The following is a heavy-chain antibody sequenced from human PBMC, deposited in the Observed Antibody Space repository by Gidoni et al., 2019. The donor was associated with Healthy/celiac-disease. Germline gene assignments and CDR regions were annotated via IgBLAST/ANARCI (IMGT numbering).Heavy chain of an antibody. D-gene: IGHD3-22*01. CDR2: IYYSGST. Sequence: QVQLQESGPGLVKPSETLSLTCTVSGGSISSYYWSWIRQPPGKGLEWIGYIYYSGSTNYNPSLKSRVTISVDTSKNQFSLKLSSVTAADTAVYYCARSGDYYDSSGYYSEAFDIWGQGTMVTVSS. CDR1: GGSISSYY. J-gene: IGHJ3*02. CDR3: ARSGDYYDSSGYYSEAFDI. V-gene: IGHV4-59*01.